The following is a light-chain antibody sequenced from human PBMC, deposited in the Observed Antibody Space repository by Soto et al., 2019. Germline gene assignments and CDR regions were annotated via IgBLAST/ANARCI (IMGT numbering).Light chain of an antibody. CDR1: QSIRSSS. CDR3: HQYGSSPLT. Sequence: TQSPATLPVSPGDRATLSCRASQSIRSSSLAWYQQKPGQAPRLLIYGGSSRATGIPDRFSGGGSGSDFSLTISRLETEDFSVYYCHQYGSSPLTFGGGTKVDIK. J-gene: IGKJ4*01. V-gene: IGKV3-20*01. CDR2: GGS.